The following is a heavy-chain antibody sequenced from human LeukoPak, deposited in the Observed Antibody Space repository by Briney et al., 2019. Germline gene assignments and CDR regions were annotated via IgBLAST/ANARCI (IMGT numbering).Heavy chain of an antibody. CDR3: ARGLGSYDSSELTWPMISF. V-gene: IGHV1-8*01. CDR2: MNPDSGDT. Sequence: SVKVSCKASGYTFTNNEINRVRQATGHGLEWMGWMNPDSGDTAYAQNFQGRITMTSITSITTAYMELSSLRSEDTAVYYCARGLGSYDSSELTWPMISFWGQGTQVTVSS. D-gene: IGHD3-22*01. CDR1: GYTFTNNE. J-gene: IGHJ4*02.